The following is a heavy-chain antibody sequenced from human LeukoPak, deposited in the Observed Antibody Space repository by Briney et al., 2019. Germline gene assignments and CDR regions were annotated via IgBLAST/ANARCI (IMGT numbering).Heavy chain of an antibody. V-gene: IGHV4-39*01. J-gene: IGHJ5*02. CDR3: AGSWSGSWFDP. Sequence: SETLSLTCTVSGGSISSSSYYWGWIRQPPGKGLEWIGSIYYSGSTYYNPSLKSRVTISVDTSKNQFSLKLSSVTAADTAVYYCAGSWSGSWFDPWGQGTLVTVSS. CDR2: IYYSGST. D-gene: IGHD6-13*01. CDR1: GGSISSSSYY.